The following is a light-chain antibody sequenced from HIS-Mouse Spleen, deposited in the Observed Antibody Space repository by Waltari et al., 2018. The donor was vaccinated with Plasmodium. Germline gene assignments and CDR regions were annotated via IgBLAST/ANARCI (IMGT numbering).Light chain of an antibody. V-gene: IGLV2-8*01. CDR3: SSYAGSNNLV. Sequence: QSALTHPPSASGPPGQDLTISSTGASRDVGGYNYVTWYQQHPGKAPKLMVYEVSKRPSGVPDRFSGSKSGNTASLTVSGLQAEDEADYYCSSYAGSNNLVFGGGTKLTVL. CDR1: SRDVGGYNY. J-gene: IGLJ2*01. CDR2: EVS.